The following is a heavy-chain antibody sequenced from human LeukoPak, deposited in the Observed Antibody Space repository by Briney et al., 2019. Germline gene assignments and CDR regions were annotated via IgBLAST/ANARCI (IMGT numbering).Heavy chain of an antibody. J-gene: IGHJ4*02. CDR1: GGSISSGPYY. Sequence: TLSLTCTVSGGSISSGPYYWSWIRQPAGKGLEWFGRVSTSGSTNYNPSLKSRVTISVDTSKNQFSLRLSSVTAADTAVYYCAREYERFGVYFFDYWGQGTLVTVSS. CDR3: AREYERFGVYFFDY. V-gene: IGHV4-61*02. CDR2: VSTSGST. D-gene: IGHD3-10*01.